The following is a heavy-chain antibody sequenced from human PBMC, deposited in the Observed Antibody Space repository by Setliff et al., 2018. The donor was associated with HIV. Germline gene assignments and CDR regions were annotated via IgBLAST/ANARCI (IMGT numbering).Heavy chain of an antibody. J-gene: IGHJ3*02. CDR2: INPHSGDT. CDR1: GYTFTGYY. D-gene: IGHD3-9*01. CDR3: AREYDVLTGYYISAFDI. Sequence: ASVMVSCKASGYTFTGYYMHWVRQAPGQGLEWMGWINPHSGDTNYAQKFQDRVTMTRDTSINTAYMELSRLRSDDTAVYYCAREYDVLTGYYISAFDIWGQGTMVTV. V-gene: IGHV1-2*02.